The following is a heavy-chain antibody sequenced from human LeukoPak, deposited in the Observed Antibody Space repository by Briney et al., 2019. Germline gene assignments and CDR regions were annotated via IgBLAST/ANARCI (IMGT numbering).Heavy chain of an antibody. V-gene: IGHV3-21*01. J-gene: IGHJ4*02. Sequence: PGGSLRLSCAASGFTFSSYSMNWVRQAPGKGLEWVSSISSSSSYIYYADSVKGRFTISRDNAKNSLYLQMNSLRAEDTAVYYCARVVVGAALSDYWGQGTLVTVSS. CDR1: GFTFSSYS. CDR3: ARVVVGAALSDY. D-gene: IGHD1-26*01. CDR2: ISSSSSYI.